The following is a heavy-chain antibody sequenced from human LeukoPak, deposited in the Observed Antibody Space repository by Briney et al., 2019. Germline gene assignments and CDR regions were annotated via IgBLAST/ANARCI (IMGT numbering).Heavy chain of an antibody. V-gene: IGHV3-53*01. J-gene: IGHJ4*02. Sequence: GGSLRLSCAASGFTVSSNYMSWVRQAPGKGLEWVSVIYSGGSTYYADSVKGRFTISRDNSKNTLYLQMNSLRAEDTAVYYCAKKSIAARWSPNDYWGQGTLVTVSS. CDR1: GFTVSSNY. CDR2: IYSGGST. CDR3: AKKSIAARWSPNDY. D-gene: IGHD6-6*01.